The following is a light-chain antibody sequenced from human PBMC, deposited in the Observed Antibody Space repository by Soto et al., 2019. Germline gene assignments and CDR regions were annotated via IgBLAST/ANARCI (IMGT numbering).Light chain of an antibody. J-gene: IGLJ1*01. V-gene: IGLV2-14*01. Sequence: QSVLTQPPSASGTPGQGVTISCSGSTSNIGSNYVYWYQQHPGKAPKLMIYEVSNRPSGVSNRFSGSKSGNTASLTISGLQAEDEADYYCSSYTSSSTLGVFGTGTKVTVL. CDR2: EVS. CDR3: SSYTSSSTLGV. CDR1: TSNIGSNY.